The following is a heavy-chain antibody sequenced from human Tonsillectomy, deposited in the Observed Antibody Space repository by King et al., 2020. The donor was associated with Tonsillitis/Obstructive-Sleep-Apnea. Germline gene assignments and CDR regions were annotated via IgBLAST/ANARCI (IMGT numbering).Heavy chain of an antibody. D-gene: IGHD2-2*01. V-gene: IGHV4-59*01. CDR2: IYYSGST. CDR3: ARLGFCNSNWCLPDF. J-gene: IGHJ4*02. Sequence: QLQESGPGLVKPSETLSLTCTVSGGSISSFYWSWIRQPPGGGLQWIGYIYYSGSTNYNPSLKSRVAMSADTSKNQISLDLSSVTAADTAVYFCARLGFCNSNWCLPDFWGQGTLVTVSS. CDR1: GGSISSFY.